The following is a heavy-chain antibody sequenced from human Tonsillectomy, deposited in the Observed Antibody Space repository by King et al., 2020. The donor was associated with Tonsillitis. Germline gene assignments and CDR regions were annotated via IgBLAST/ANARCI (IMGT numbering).Heavy chain of an antibody. CDR1: GYTFTGYY. Sequence: HVQLVESGAEVKKPGASVKVSCKASGYTFTGYYMHWVRQAPGQGLEWMGWINPNSGGTNYAQKFQGRVSMTRDTSISTAYMELSRLRSDDTAVYYCARDLSWVVSATWFDPWGQGTLVTVSS. V-gene: IGHV1-2*02. CDR2: INPNSGGT. D-gene: IGHD2-15*01. J-gene: IGHJ5*02. CDR3: ARDLSWVVSATWFDP.